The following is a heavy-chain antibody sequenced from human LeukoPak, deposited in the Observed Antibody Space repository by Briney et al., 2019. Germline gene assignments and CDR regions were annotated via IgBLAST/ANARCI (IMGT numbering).Heavy chain of an antibody. CDR3: AKGYCSSTSCYNYYYYMDV. CDR1: GFTFSSYA. V-gene: IGHV3-23*01. J-gene: IGHJ6*03. CDR2: ISGSGGST. D-gene: IGHD2-2*02. Sequence: GGSLILSCAASGFTFSSYAMSWVRQAPGKGLEWVSAISGSGGSTYYADSVKGRFTISRDNSKNTPYLQMNSLRAEDTAVYYCAKGYCSSTSCYNYYYYMDVWGKGTTVTVSS.